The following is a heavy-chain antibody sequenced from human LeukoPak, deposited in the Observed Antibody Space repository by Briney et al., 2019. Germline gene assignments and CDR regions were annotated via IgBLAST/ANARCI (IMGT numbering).Heavy chain of an antibody. V-gene: IGHV4-59*01. D-gene: IGHD3-9*01. J-gene: IGHJ6*04. CDR2: IYYSGST. Sequence: SETLSLTCTVSGGSISSYYWSWIRQPPGKGLEWIGYIYYSGSTNYNPSLKSRVTISVDTSKNQFSLKLSSVTAADTAVYYCAAVLRYFDSPTGMDVWGKGTTVTISS. CDR1: GGSISSYY. CDR3: AAVLRYFDSPTGMDV.